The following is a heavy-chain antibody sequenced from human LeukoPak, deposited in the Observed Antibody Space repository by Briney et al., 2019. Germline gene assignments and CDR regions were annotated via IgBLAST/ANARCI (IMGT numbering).Heavy chain of an antibody. CDR2: IFTTGST. CDR1: GGSINNYY. D-gene: IGHD3-22*01. Sequence: PSETLSLTCTVSGGSINNYYWSWIRQPAGKGLEWVGRIFTTGSTDYNPSLESRVSISVDTSKNLFSLHLISVTAADTAVYYCARESKTYDGAGYYHDSWGQGTLVTLSS. V-gene: IGHV4-4*07. J-gene: IGHJ4*02. CDR3: ARESKTYDGAGYYHDS.